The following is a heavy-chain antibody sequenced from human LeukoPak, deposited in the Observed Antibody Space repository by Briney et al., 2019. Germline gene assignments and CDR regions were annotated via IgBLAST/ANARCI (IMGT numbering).Heavy chain of an antibody. CDR1: GFIFSGYA. J-gene: IGHJ4*02. CDR3: ARDVGPY. V-gene: IGHV3-64*01. Sequence: GGSLRLSCAASGFIFSGYAMHWVRQAPGKGLEYVSAISTTGGRAYYVNSVRGRFTISRDNSKNTLYLQMGSLRTEDTAVYYCARDVGPYWGQGTLVTVSS. D-gene: IGHD2-15*01. CDR2: ISTTGGRA.